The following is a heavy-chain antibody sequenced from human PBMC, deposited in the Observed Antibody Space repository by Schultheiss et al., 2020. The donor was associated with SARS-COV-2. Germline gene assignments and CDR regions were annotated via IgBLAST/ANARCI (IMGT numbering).Heavy chain of an antibody. CDR2: IYYSGST. CDR3: ARHRGKGSIAAAGTGYYGMDV. Sequence: SQTLSLTCAVYGGSFSGYYWSWIRQPPGKGLEWIGYIYYSGSTNYNPSLKSRVTISVDTSKNQFSLKLSSVTAADTAVYYCARHRGKGSIAAAGTGYYGMDVWGQGTTVTVSS. J-gene: IGHJ6*02. V-gene: IGHV4-59*08. CDR1: GGSFSGYY. D-gene: IGHD6-13*01.